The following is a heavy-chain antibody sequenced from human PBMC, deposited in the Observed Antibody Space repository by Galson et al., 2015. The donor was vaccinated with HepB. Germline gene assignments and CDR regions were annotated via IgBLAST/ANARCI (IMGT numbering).Heavy chain of an antibody. CDR3: ARVPPAVNGDYFYFDY. CDR2: ISYDGSNK. Sequence: SLRLSCAASGFTFNIYAMHWVRQAPGKGLEWVAVISYDGSNKYYADSVKGRFTISRDNSKNTLYLQMNSLRAEDTAVYYCARVPPAVNGDYFYFDYWGQGTPVTVSS. D-gene: IGHD4-17*01. CDR1: GFTFNIYA. J-gene: IGHJ4*02. V-gene: IGHV3-30-3*01.